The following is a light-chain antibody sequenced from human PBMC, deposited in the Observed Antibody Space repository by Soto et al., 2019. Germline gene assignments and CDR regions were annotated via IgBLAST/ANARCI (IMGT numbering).Light chain of an antibody. CDR1: SNDVGGYNY. J-gene: IGLJ1*01. V-gene: IGLV2-14*03. CDR3: CSYTRSTTYV. Sequence: QSVLNQPASVSGFPGPSITISCNGKSNDVGGYNYVSWYQQHPGKAPKLMIFDVNNRPSGISSRFSGSKSGNTASLTISGLQAEDEADYYCCSYTRSTTYVFGTGTKVTVL. CDR2: DVN.